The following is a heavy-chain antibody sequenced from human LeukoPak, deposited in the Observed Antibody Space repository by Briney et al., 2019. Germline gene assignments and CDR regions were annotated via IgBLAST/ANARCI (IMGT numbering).Heavy chain of an antibody. CDR2: IKEDGSEK. CDR1: GFTFNSYS. Sequence: PGGSLRLSCAASGFTFNSYSMNWVRQAPGKPLEWVANIKEDGSEKAYVASVKGRFTMSRDNTNHSVFLQMNNVKPEDTATYYCVRGVYFASWGGPNWNLFNYGSDYFDHWGQGTLVTVSS. V-gene: IGHV3-7*01. D-gene: IGHD1-1*01. J-gene: IGHJ4*02. CDR3: VRGVYFASWGGPNWNLFNYGSDYFDH.